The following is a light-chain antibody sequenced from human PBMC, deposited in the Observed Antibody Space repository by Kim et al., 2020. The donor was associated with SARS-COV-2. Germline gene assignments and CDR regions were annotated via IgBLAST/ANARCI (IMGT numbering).Light chain of an antibody. CDR1: QGISSY. CDR2: AAS. Sequence: AIRITQSPSSLSASTGDRVTITCRASQGISSYLAWYQQKPGKAPKLLIYAASALQSGVPSRFSGSGSGTDFTLTISCLQSEDVATYYCQQYYSYPPKTFGQGTKVDIK. J-gene: IGKJ1*01. V-gene: IGKV1-8*01. CDR3: QQYYSYPPKT.